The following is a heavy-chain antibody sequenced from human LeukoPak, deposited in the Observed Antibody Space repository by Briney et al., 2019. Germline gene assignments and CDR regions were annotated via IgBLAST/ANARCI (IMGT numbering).Heavy chain of an antibody. Sequence: PSETLSLTCAVSGGSISSSSYYWGWIRQPPGKGLEWIGEIHHSGSTNYNPSLKSRVTISVDKSKNQFSLKLSSVTAADTAVYYCARASIVVVPAAIAYYYGMDVWGQGTTVTVSS. D-gene: IGHD2-2*02. CDR3: ARASIVVVPAAIAYYYGMDV. V-gene: IGHV4-39*07. CDR2: IHHSGST. CDR1: GGSISSSSYY. J-gene: IGHJ6*02.